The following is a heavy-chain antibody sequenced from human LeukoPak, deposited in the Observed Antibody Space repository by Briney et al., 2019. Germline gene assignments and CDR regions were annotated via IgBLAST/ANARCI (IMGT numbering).Heavy chain of an antibody. D-gene: IGHD6-19*01. CDR2: TYYRSKWYN. V-gene: IGHV6-1*01. CDR3: ARDRRSSGWYWFDP. CDR1: GDSVSSNSAA. J-gene: IGHJ5*02. Sequence: ASQILSLTCAISGDSVSSNSAAWNWIRQSPSRGLEWLGRTYYRSKWYNDYAVSVKSRITINPDTPKNQFSLQLNSVTPEDTAVYYCARDRRSSGWYWFDPWGQGTLVTVSS.